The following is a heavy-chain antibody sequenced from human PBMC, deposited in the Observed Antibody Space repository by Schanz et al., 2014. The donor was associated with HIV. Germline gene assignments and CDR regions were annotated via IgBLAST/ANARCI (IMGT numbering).Heavy chain of an antibody. CDR1: GASLNGYY. V-gene: IGHV4-34*01. CDR3: ARDNDPYYYDNSGYYDRLFDY. CDR2: INHSEST. D-gene: IGHD3-22*01. J-gene: IGHJ4*02. Sequence: QVQLQQWGAGLLKPSETLSLTCAVYGASLNGYYWTWIRQPPGKGLEWIGEINHSESTNYNPSLKSRVTISLDTSKNQFSLKLRSVAAADTAVYYCARDNDPYYYDNSGYYDRLFDYWGQGTLVTVSS.